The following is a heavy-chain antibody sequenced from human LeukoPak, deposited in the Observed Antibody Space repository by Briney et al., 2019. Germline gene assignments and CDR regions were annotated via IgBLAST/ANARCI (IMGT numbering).Heavy chain of an antibody. Sequence: ASVKVSCKASGYTFTSYGISWVRQAPGQGLEWMGRISAYNGNTNYAQKLQGRVTMTTDTSTSTAYMELRSLRSDDTAVYYCARGATYYYDSSGYYFDYWGQGTLVTVSS. CDR2: ISAYNGNT. V-gene: IGHV1-18*01. J-gene: IGHJ4*02. D-gene: IGHD3-22*01. CDR3: ARGATYYYDSSGYYFDY. CDR1: GYTFTSYG.